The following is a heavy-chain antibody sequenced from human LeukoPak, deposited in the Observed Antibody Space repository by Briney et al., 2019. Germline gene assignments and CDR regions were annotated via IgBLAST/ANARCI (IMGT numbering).Heavy chain of an antibody. J-gene: IGHJ1*01. CDR3: AKEYSSQHVAEYFQH. CDR1: GFTFSSYS. CDR2: ISSSSSTI. V-gene: IGHV3-48*01. D-gene: IGHD6-13*01. Sequence: QPGGSLRLSCAASGFTFSSYSMNWVRQAPGKGLEWVSYISSSSSTIYYADSVKGRFTISRDNAKNSLYLQMNSLRAEDTAVYYCAKEYSSQHVAEYFQHWGQGTLVTVSS.